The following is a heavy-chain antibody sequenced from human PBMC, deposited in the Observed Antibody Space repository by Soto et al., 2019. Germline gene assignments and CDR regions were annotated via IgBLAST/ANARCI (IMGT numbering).Heavy chain of an antibody. CDR2: IRGKPNGGAT. CDR3: TRDFQGQYYHGMDV. CDR1: GFTFGDYA. J-gene: IGHJ6*02. V-gene: IGHV3-49*04. Sequence: GGSLRLSCTASGFTFGDYAMNWVRQTPGKGLEWVGFIRGKPNGGATDYAASLKGRFTISRDDSKSIAYLQMNSLKTEDTAVYYCTRDFQGQYYHGMDVWGQGTTVTVSS.